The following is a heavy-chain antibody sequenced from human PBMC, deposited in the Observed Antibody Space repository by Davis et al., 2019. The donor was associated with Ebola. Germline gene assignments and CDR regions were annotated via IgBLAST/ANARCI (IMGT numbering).Heavy chain of an antibody. CDR3: AKSLLPATVGGRYYYYYGMDV. CDR2: ISSSDSTI. V-gene: IGHV3-48*01. Sequence: GESLKISCAASGFTFSSYSMNWVRQAPGKGLEWVSYISSSDSTIYYADSVKGRFTISRDNAKNSLYLQMSSLRAEDTAVYYCAKSLLPATVGGRYYYYYGMDVWGQGTTVTVSS. CDR1: GFTFSSYS. D-gene: IGHD2-2*01. J-gene: IGHJ6*02.